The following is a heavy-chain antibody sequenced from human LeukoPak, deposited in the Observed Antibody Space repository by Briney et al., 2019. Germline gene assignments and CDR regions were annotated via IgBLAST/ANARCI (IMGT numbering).Heavy chain of an antibody. CDR1: GFTVSSNY. V-gene: IGHV3-66*01. Sequence: GGSLRLSCAASGFTVSSNYMNWVRQAPGKGLEWVSLIYSGGHTDYADSVKGRFTISRDNSKNTLYLRMNSLRTEDTAVYYCAREMSYDNSGYFVYWGQGTLVTVSS. CDR3: AREMSYDNSGYFVY. D-gene: IGHD3-22*01. CDR2: IYSGGHT. J-gene: IGHJ4*02.